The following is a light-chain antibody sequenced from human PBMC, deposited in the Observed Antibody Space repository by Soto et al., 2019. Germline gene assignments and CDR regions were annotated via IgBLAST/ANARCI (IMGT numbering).Light chain of an antibody. CDR1: QSIGSW. J-gene: IGKJ1*01. CDR2: KAT. CDR3: QQYADYSS. V-gene: IGKV1-5*03. Sequence: DIQMTQSPSTLPASVGDRVTVACRASQSIGSWLAWYQQKPGHAPKLLIYKATTLESGVPSRFSGSAAGTEFTLTIASLQPDDFATYYCQQYADYSSFGQGPRVE.